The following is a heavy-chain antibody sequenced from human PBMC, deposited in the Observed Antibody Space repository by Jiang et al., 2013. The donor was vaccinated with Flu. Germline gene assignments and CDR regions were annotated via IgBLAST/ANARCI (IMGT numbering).Heavy chain of an antibody. CDR2: VYYNGGT. CDR3: ARLWYGEFVDS. D-gene: IGHD3-10*01. Sequence: GPGLVKASETLSLNCSVFGGPISDDNYYWGWIRQSPGRGLEWIGSVYYNGGTYYSPSLNSRVTLLVDTSKNQFSLRLTSVTAADTAVYYCARLWYGEFVDSWGQGALVTVSS. J-gene: IGHJ4*02. CDR1: GGPISDDNYY. V-gene: IGHV4-39*07.